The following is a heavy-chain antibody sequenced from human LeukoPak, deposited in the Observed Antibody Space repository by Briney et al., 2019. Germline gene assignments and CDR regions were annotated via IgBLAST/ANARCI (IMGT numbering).Heavy chain of an antibody. CDR1: GYIFARYD. Sequence: ASVKVSCKASGYIFARYDINWVRQATGKGLEWMGWMNPKTGNTGYVQRFQGRVNMTSDTPMTTAYMELNSLNFEDTAVYYCVRARYSSAWFDSWGHGTLVIVSS. J-gene: IGHJ5*01. V-gene: IGHV1-8*01. D-gene: IGHD6-25*01. CDR3: VRARYSSAWFDS. CDR2: MNPKTGNT.